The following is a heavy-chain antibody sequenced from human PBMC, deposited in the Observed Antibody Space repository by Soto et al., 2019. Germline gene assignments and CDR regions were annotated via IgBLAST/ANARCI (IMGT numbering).Heavy chain of an antibody. D-gene: IGHD5-18*01. CDR1: GFTFVTYW. Sequence: GGSLRLSCAASGFTFVTYWMSWVRQAPGKGLEWVANIKQDGSEKSYVDSVKGRFTISRDNAKNSLYLQMNSLRAEDTAVYYCARDHRYTYGHDYWGQGSLVTVS. V-gene: IGHV3-7*01. CDR2: IKQDGSEK. CDR3: ARDHRYTYGHDY. J-gene: IGHJ4*02.